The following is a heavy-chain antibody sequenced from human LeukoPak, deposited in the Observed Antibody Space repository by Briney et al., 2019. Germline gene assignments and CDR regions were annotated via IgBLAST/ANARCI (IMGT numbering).Heavy chain of an antibody. Sequence: PSETLSLTCTVSGGSISSYYWSWIRQPPGKGLEWIGYIYYSGSTNYNPSLKSRVTISVDTSKNQFSLKLSSVTAADTAVYYCARSLVYYDILTGYHPYYFDYWGQGTLVTVSS. CDR3: ARSLVYYDILTGYHPYYFDY. V-gene: IGHV4-59*01. CDR1: GGSISSYY. J-gene: IGHJ4*02. CDR2: IYYSGST. D-gene: IGHD3-9*01.